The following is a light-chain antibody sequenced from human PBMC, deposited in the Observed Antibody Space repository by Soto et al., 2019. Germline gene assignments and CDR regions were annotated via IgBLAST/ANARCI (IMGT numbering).Light chain of an antibody. CDR2: GSS. V-gene: IGKV3-20*01. J-gene: IGKJ4*01. CDR1: QSVSSSY. Sequence: EIVLTQSPGTLSLSPGERATLSCRASQSVSSSYLARYQQKPGQAPRLLIYGSSSRATGIPDRFSGSGSGTDFTLTISRLEPEDFAVYYCQQYGRSPLTFGGGTKVEIK. CDR3: QQYGRSPLT.